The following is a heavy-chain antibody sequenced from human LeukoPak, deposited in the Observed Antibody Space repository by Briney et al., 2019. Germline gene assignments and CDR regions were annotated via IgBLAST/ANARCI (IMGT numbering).Heavy chain of an antibody. J-gene: IGHJ4*02. D-gene: IGHD2-15*01. V-gene: IGHV3-30-3*01. Sequence: GGSLRLSCAASGFTFSSYAMHWVRQAPGKGLEWVAVISYDGSNKYYADSVKGRFTISRDNSKNTLYLQMNSLRAEDTAVYCCARAERVVVAAPDYWGQGTLVTVSS. CDR3: ARAERVVVAAPDY. CDR2: ISYDGSNK. CDR1: GFTFSSYA.